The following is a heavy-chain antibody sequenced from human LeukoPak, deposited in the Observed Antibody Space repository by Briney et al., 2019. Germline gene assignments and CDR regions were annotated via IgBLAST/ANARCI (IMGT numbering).Heavy chain of an antibody. D-gene: IGHD6-13*01. V-gene: IGHV3-21*01. CDR3: ARGGYSSSWYFPFDY. CDR2: ISSSSSYI. Sequence: GGSLRLSCAASGLTFSSYSMNWVRQAPGKGLEWVSSISSSSSYIYYADSVKGRFTISRDNAKNSLYLQMNSLRAEDTAVYYCARGGYSSSWYFPFDYWGQGTLVTVSS. CDR1: GLTFSSYS. J-gene: IGHJ4*02.